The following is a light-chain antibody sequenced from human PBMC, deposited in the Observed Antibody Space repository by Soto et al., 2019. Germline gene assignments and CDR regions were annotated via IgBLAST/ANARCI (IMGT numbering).Light chain of an antibody. J-gene: IGKJ5*01. CDR1: QSVSSSR. CDR3: QQYGNSPIP. CDR2: DAS. Sequence: EIVLTQSPSTLSLSPGERATLSCGASQSVSSSRLAWYQQKPALAPRLLIYDASSRATGIPDRFSGSGSGTDFTLTISRLEPEDFAVYYCQQYGNSPIPFGQGTRLEIK. V-gene: IGKV3D-20*01.